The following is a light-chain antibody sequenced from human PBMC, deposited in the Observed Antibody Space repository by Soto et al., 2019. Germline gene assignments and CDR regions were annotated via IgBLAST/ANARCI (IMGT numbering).Light chain of an antibody. CDR1: QSVSSNY. Sequence: EIVLTQSPGTLSLSPGEKATLSCRASQSVSSNYLAWYQQKPGQAHRPLIYGASSRAIGIPDRFSGSGSGTDVTLTISRLEPEEFAVYYCQQYGSLPWTFGQGTKVEIK. CDR3: QQYGSLPWT. CDR2: GAS. J-gene: IGKJ1*01. V-gene: IGKV3-20*01.